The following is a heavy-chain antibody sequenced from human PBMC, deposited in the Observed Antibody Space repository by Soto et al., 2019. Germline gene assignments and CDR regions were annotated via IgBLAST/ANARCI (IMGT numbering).Heavy chain of an antibody. Sequence: EASVKVSCKASGGTFSSYAISWVRQAPGQGLEWMGGIIPIFGTANYAQKFQGRVTITADESTSTAYMELSSLRSEDTAVYYCARSGVGSGIYYYYYGMDVWGQGTTVTVSS. CDR3: ARSGVGSGIYYYYYGMDV. J-gene: IGHJ6*02. CDR2: IIPIFGTA. V-gene: IGHV1-69*13. D-gene: IGHD2-15*01. CDR1: GGTFSSYA.